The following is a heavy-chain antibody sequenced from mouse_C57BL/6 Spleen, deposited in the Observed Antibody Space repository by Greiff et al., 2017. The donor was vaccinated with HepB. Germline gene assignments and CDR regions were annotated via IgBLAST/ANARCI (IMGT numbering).Heavy chain of an antibody. CDR1: GYTFTSYT. J-gene: IGHJ4*01. D-gene: IGHD2-4*01. V-gene: IGHV1-4*01. CDR2: INPSSGYT. CDR3: ARWGIMITTSGLYAMDY. Sequence: QVQLKESGAELARPGASVKMSCKASGYTFTSYTMHWVKQRPGQGLEWIGYINPSSGYTKYNQKFKDKATLTADKSSSTAYMQLSSLTSEDSAVYYCARWGIMITTSGLYAMDYWGQGTSVTVSS.